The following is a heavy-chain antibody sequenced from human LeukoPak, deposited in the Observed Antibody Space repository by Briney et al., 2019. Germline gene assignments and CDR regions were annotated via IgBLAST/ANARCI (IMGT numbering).Heavy chain of an antibody. Sequence: PGGSLRLSCAASGFTFSNYEMNWVRQAPGKGLEWVSYISSSGSTIYCADSVKGRFTISRDNAKNSLYLQMNSLRAEDTAMYFCARVGGRGSIGGDCWGQGTLVTVSS. CDR1: GFTFSNYE. CDR3: ARVGGRGSIGGDC. V-gene: IGHV3-48*03. CDR2: ISSSGSTI. D-gene: IGHD3-10*01. J-gene: IGHJ4*02.